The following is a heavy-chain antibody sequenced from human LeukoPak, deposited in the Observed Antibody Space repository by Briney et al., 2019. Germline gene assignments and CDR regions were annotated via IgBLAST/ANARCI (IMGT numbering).Heavy chain of an antibody. J-gene: IGHJ4*02. CDR3: ARGSSSSWYKYFFDY. Sequence: GASVKVSCKASGYTLTGYYMHWVRQAPGQGLEWMGWINPDSGGTKYAQKFQGRVTMTRDTSISTAYMELSRLRSDDTAVYYCARGSSSSWYKYFFDYWGQGAPVTVSS. V-gene: IGHV1-2*02. CDR2: INPDSGGT. CDR1: GYTLTGYY. D-gene: IGHD6-13*01.